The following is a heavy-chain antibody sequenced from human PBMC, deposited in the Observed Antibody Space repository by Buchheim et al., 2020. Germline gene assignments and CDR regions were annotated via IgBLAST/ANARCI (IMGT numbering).Heavy chain of an antibody. D-gene: IGHD6-19*01. J-gene: IGHJ6*02. CDR3: ARDQWYSSGWYSYYYGMDV. V-gene: IGHV3-66*01. CDR1: GFTVSSNY. CDR2: IYSGGST. Sequence: EVQLVESGGGLVQPGGSLRLSCAASGFTVSSNYMSWVRQAPGKGLEWVSVIYSGGSTYYADSVKGRFTISRDNSKNTLYLQMNSLRAEDTAVYYCARDQWYSSGWYSYYYGMDVWGQGTT.